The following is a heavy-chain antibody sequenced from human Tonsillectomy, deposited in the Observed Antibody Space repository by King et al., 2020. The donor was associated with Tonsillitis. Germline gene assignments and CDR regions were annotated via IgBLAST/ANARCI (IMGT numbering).Heavy chain of an antibody. CDR1: GYSFTSYW. CDR2: IDPRDSYT. Sequence: QLVQSGAEVKKPGESLRISCKGSGYSFTSYWINWVRQMPGKGLEWMGRIDPRDSYTNYSPSFQGHVTISADKSISTAYLQWSSLKASATAMYYCARHPPSGDFWSGPPNWFDPWGQGTLVTVSS. J-gene: IGHJ5*02. D-gene: IGHD3-3*01. V-gene: IGHV5-10-1*03. CDR3: ARHPPSGDFWSGPPNWFDP.